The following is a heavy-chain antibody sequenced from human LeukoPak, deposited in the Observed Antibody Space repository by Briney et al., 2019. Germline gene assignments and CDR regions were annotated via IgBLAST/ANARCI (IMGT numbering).Heavy chain of an antibody. CDR3: ARRSGIAVAGAFDY. V-gene: IGHV3-23*01. D-gene: IGHD6-19*01. CDR2: ISGSGGGT. Sequence: PGGSLRLSCAASGFTFSSYAMSWVRQAPRKGLEWVSAISGSGGGTFYSDSVKGRFTISRDTSKNTLYLQMNSLRAEDTAVYYCARRSGIAVAGAFDYWGQGTLVTVSS. CDR1: GFTFSSYA. J-gene: IGHJ4*02.